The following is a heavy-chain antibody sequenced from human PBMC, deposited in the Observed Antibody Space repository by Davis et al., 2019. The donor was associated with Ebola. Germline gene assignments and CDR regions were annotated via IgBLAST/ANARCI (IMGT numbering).Heavy chain of an antibody. Sequence: PGGPLRPPCTVSGGSIRSYYWSWNRQPPGKGLEWIGEINHSGSTNYNPSLKSRVTISVDTSKNQFSLKLSSVTAADTAVYYCARGRPYSSSWYAYYYYMDVWGKGTTVTVSS. CDR2: INHSGST. CDR3: ARGRPYSSSWYAYYYYMDV. V-gene: IGHV4-34*01. CDR1: GGSIRSYY. D-gene: IGHD6-13*01. J-gene: IGHJ6*03.